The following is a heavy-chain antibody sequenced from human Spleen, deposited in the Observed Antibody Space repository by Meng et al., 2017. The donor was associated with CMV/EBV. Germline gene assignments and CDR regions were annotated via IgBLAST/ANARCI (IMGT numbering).Heavy chain of an antibody. CDR2: IRYDGSNK. CDR3: AKEPFGELLSAGIDY. CDR1: GFTFSSYG. V-gene: IGHV3-30*02. D-gene: IGHD3-10*01. Sequence: GESLKISCAASGFTFSSYGMHWVRQAPGKGLEWVAFIRYDGSNKYYADSVKGRFTISRDNSKNTLYLQMNSLRAEDTAVYYCAKEPFGELLSAGIDYWGQGTLVTVSS. J-gene: IGHJ4*02.